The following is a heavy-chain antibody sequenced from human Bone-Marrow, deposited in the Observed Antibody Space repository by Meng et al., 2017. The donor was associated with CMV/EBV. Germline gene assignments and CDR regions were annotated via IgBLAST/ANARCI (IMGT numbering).Heavy chain of an antibody. Sequence: SETLSLTCAVYGGSFSGYYWSWIRQPPGKGLEWIGEINHSGSTHYNPSLKSRVTISVDTSKNQFSLKLSSVTAADTAVYYCASRRGYYYYGMDVWGQGTTVTVSS. CDR1: GGSFSGYY. J-gene: IGHJ6*02. CDR2: INHSGST. D-gene: IGHD2/OR15-2a*01. V-gene: IGHV4-34*01. CDR3: ASRRGYYYYGMDV.